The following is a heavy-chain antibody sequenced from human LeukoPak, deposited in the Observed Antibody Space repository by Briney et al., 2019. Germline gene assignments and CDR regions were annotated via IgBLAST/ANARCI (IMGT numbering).Heavy chain of an antibody. V-gene: IGHV3-30*04. Sequence: GGSLRLSCAASGFTFSNYAMHWVRQAPGKGLEWVSGISYDGTMTYYSDSLKGRFTNSRDNSKNTLYLQMNSLRAEDTAAYYCARDRGADYGDIWGQGTLVTVSS. CDR3: ARDRGADYGDI. D-gene: IGHD3-10*01. CDR1: GFTFSNYA. CDR2: ISYDGTMT. J-gene: IGHJ4*02.